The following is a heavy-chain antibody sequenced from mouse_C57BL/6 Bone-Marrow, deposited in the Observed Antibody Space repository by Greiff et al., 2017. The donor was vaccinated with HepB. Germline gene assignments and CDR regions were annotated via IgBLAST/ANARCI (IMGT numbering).Heavy chain of an antibody. V-gene: IGHV1-55*01. D-gene: IGHD1-1*01. CDR2: IYPGSGST. CDR3: ARQRYYGSSPWFAY. Sequence: QVQLQQSGAELVKPGASVKMSCKASGYTFTSYWITWVKQRPGQGLEWIGDIYPGSGSTNYNEKFKSKATLTVDTSSSTAYMQLSSLTSEDSAVYYCARQRYYGSSPWFAYWGQVTLVTVSA. J-gene: IGHJ3*01. CDR1: GYTFTSYW.